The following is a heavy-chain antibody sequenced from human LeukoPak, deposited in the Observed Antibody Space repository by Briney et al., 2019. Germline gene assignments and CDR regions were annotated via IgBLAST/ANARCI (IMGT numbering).Heavy chain of an antibody. CDR3: AKGGYYASLGAWFDP. D-gene: IGHD2-2*01. CDR2: ISWNSGSI. CDR1: GFTFDDYA. V-gene: IGHV3-9*01. Sequence: GRSQRLSCAASGFTFDDYAMHWVRQAPGKGLEWVSGISWNSGSIGYADSVKGRFTISRDNAKNSLYLQMNSLRAEDTALYYCAKGGYYASLGAWFDPWGQGTLVTVSS. J-gene: IGHJ5*02.